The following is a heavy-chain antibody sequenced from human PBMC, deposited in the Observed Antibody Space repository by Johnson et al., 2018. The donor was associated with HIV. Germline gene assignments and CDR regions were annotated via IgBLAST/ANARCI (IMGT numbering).Heavy chain of an antibody. Sequence: QVQLVESGGGLVQPGGSLRLSCAASGFIFSTAAMHWVRQAPGKGLEYVASISINSDGSSTSYADSVKGRFTISRDNAKNSLYLQMNRLRGEDTALYYCAKDMSGYDDAFDIWGQGTMVTVSS. V-gene: IGHV3-64*04. CDR1: GFIFSTAA. CDR3: AKDMSGYDDAFDI. CDR2: INSDGSST. J-gene: IGHJ3*02. D-gene: IGHD5-12*01.